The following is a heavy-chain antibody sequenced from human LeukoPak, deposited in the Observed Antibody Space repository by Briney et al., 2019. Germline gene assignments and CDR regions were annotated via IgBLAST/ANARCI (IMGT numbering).Heavy chain of an antibody. J-gene: IGHJ6*03. CDR1: GGSFSGYY. D-gene: IGHD1-26*01. V-gene: IGHV4-34*01. Sequence: SETLSLTCAVYGGSFSGYYWSWIRQPPGKGLEWIGEINHSGSTNYNPSLKSRVTISVEKSKKQFSLKLSSVTAADTAFYYCASQGHHGKIVGTTLSYFYMDVWGKGTTVTVSS. CDR2: INHSGST. CDR3: ASQGHHGKIVGTTLSYFYMDV.